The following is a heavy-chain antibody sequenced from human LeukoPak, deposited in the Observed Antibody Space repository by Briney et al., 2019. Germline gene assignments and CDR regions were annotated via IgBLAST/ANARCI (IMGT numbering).Heavy chain of an antibody. CDR1: GYSFTNNW. Sequence: GESRKISCKGSGYSFTNNWIGWVRQMSGEGLGWMGITYPGDSNTRYSPSFQGQVTISADKSISSAYLQWSSLKASDTAMYYCVRSPACSSGTCYPNWFDPWGQGTLVTVSS. CDR3: VRSPACSSGTCYPNWFDP. D-gene: IGHD2-15*01. V-gene: IGHV5-51*01. CDR2: TYPGDSNT. J-gene: IGHJ5*02.